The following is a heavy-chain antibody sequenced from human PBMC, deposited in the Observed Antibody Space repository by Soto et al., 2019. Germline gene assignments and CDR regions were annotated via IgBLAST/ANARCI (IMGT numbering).Heavy chain of an antibody. V-gene: IGHV3-7*01. CDR2: IKQDGSEK. J-gene: IGHJ3*02. Sequence: GGSLRLSCAASGFTFSSYWMSWVRQAPGKGLEWVANIKQDGSEKYYVDSVKGRFTISRDNAKNSLYLQMNSLRAEDTAVYYCARDNGPIITIFGVVNDAFDIWGQGTMVTVSS. CDR3: ARDNGPIITIFGVVNDAFDI. CDR1: GFTFSSYW. D-gene: IGHD3-3*01.